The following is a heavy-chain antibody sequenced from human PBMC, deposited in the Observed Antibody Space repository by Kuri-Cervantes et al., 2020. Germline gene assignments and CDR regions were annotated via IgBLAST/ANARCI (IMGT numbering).Heavy chain of an antibody. CDR2: ITSSSTI. CDR1: GFTLGGYG. D-gene: IGHD1-1*01. V-gene: IGHV3-48*01. J-gene: IGHJ4*02. Sequence: GGSLRLSCTASGFTLGGYGMHWVRQAPGKGLEWLSYITSSSTIYYADSVKGRFTISRDNAKNSLYLQMNSLRAEDTAVYYCARGRAGAIFDYWGLGTLVTVSS. CDR3: ARGRAGAIFDY.